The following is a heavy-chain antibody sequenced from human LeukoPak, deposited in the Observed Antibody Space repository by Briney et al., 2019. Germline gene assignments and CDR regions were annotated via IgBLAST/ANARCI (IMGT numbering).Heavy chain of an antibody. CDR3: AKPHSSSWYFAFEI. J-gene: IGHJ3*02. D-gene: IGHD6-13*01. V-gene: IGHV3-23*01. Sequence: GGSLRLSCAASGFTFSNYAMSWVRQAPGKGLDWVSDISGSGGTTYYGDSVKGRFTISRDNSKDSLYLQMNSLRAEDTAVYYCAKPHSSSWYFAFEIWGQGTMVTASS. CDR1: GFTFSNYA. CDR2: ISGSGGTT.